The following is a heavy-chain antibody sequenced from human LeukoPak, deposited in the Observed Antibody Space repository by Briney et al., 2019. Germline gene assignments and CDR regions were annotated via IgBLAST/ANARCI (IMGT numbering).Heavy chain of an antibody. D-gene: IGHD6-19*01. J-gene: IGHJ5*02. CDR3: ARRIAVAGVYNWFDP. V-gene: IGHV5-51*01. CDR2: IYPGDSDT. Sequence: GESLKICCKGSGYSFTSYWIGWVRQMPGKGLEWMGIIYPGDSDTRYSPSFQGQVTISADKSISTAYLQWSSLKASDTAMYYCARRIAVAGVYNWFDPWGQGTLVTVSS. CDR1: GYSFTSYW.